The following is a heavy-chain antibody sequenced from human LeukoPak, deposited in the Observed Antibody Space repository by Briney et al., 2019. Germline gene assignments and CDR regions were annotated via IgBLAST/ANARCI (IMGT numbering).Heavy chain of an antibody. CDR2: MSNSGEST. D-gene: IGHD4-17*01. Sequence: GGSLRLSCAASGFTFSSYSMQWVRQTPGKGLEWVGIMSNSGESTFYGEAVKGRFTISRDNSQNTLYLQMNSLRPEDTAVYYCAKGGASVTRYVDYWGQGTLVTVSS. J-gene: IGHJ4*02. CDR1: GFTFSSYS. CDR3: AKGGASVTRYVDY. V-gene: IGHV3-30*18.